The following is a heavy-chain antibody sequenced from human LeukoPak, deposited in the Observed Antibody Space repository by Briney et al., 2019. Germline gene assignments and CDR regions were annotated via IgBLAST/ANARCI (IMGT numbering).Heavy chain of an antibody. J-gene: IGHJ4*02. CDR3: ARGRCSGGGCYSGPHYYFDY. CDR2: INHSGST. D-gene: IGHD2-15*01. CDR1: GGSFSGYY. V-gene: IGHV4-34*01. Sequence: SETLSLTCAVYGGSFSGYYWSWIRQPPGKGLEWIGEINHSGSTNYNPSLKSRVTISVDTSKNQFSLKLSSVTAADTAVYYCARGRCSGGGCYSGPHYYFDYWGQGTLVTVSS.